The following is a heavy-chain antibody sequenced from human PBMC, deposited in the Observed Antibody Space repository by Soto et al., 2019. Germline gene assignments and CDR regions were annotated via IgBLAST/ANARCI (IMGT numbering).Heavy chain of an antibody. Sequence: PGGSLRISCASSVFTFSNYWMTWVRQAPGKGLEWVANIREDGSEGSYVDSVKGRFTISRDNAKVSLFLQMNSLRAEDTAVYYCARETGPKSMDVWGQGTTVTVSS. J-gene: IGHJ6*01. CDR1: VFTFSNYW. CDR3: ARETGPKSMDV. CDR2: IREDGSEG. V-gene: IGHV3-7*03.